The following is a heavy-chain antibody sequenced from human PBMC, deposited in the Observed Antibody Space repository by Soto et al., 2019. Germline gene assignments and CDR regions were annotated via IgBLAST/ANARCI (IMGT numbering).Heavy chain of an antibody. Sequence: ASVKVSCKASGFTFTSSAVQWVRQARGQRLEWIGWIIVYNGNTNYAQKLQGRVTMTTDTSTSTAYMELRSLRSDDTAVYYCARVPYYYDSSGYHDFDYWGQGTLVTVSS. CDR2: IIVYNGNT. CDR3: ARVPYYYDSSGYHDFDY. J-gene: IGHJ4*02. V-gene: IGHV1-18*01. D-gene: IGHD3-22*01. CDR1: GFTFTSSA.